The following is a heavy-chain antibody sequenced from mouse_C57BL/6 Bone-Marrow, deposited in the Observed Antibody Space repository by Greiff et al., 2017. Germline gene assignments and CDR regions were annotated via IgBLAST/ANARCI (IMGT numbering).Heavy chain of an antibody. Sequence: QVQLQQPGAELVMPGASVKLSCKASGYTFTSYWMHWVKQRPGQGLEWIGEIDPSDSYTNYNQKFKGKYTLTVDKSSSTAYLQLRSLTSEDSAVYYCARESAGYAMDYWGQGTSVTVSS. V-gene: IGHV1-69*01. CDR2: IDPSDSYT. CDR1: GYTFTSYW. J-gene: IGHJ4*01. CDR3: ARESAGYAMDY.